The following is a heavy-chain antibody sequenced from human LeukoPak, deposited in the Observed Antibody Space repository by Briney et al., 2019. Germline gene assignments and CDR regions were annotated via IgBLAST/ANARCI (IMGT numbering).Heavy chain of an antibody. CDR2: IYSGRTT. CDR1: AGSFSSSSHH. D-gene: IGHD6-13*01. Sequence: SETLPLTRTVSAGSFSSSSHHWGWIRQSPGKGLEWIGSIYSGRTTYFNPSLNSRATISVVTSKNQLSLHLYSVTAADTAVYYCARGRYSSSWLIDYWGQGTLVTVSS. J-gene: IGHJ4*02. V-gene: IGHV4-39*01. CDR3: ARGRYSSSWLIDY.